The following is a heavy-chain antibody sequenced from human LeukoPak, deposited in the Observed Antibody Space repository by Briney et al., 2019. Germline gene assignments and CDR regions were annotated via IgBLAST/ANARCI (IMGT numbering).Heavy chain of an antibody. D-gene: IGHD6-19*01. J-gene: IGHJ4*02. V-gene: IGHV3-21*04. CDR3: AKLSSAAPGDYFDY. CDR2: ISSSSSYI. CDR1: GFTFSSYS. Sequence: GGSLRLSCAASGFTFSSYSMNWVRQAPGKGLEWVSSISSSSSYIYYADSVKGRFTISRDNSKNTLYLQMNSLRAEDTAVYYCAKLSSAAPGDYFDYWGQGTLVTVSS.